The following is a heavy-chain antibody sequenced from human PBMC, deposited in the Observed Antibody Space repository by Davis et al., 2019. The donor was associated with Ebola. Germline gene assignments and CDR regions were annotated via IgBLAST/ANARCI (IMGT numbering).Heavy chain of an antibody. J-gene: IGHJ6*04. Sequence: AASVKVSCKASGYTFTGYYMHWVRQAPGQGLEWMGRINPNSGGTNYAQKFQGRVTMTRDTSISTAYMELSRLRSDDTAVYYCARDLVAGEDYYYYYGMDVWGKGTTVTVSS. CDR1: GYTFTGYY. CDR3: ARDLVAGEDYYYYYGMDV. CDR2: INPNSGGT. D-gene: IGHD6-19*01. V-gene: IGHV1-2*06.